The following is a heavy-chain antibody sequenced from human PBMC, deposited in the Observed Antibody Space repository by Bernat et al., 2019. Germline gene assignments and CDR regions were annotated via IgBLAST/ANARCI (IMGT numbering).Heavy chain of an antibody. CDR2: IYYSGST. D-gene: IGHD1-26*01. Sequence: QLQLQESGPGLVKPSETLSLTCTVSGGSISSSSYYWGWIRQPPGKGLEWIGSIYYSGSTYYNPSLKSRVTISVDTSKNQFSLKLSSVTAADTAVYYCARHFASGSYYNYYYGMDVWGQGTTVTVSS. J-gene: IGHJ6*02. CDR3: ARHFASGSYYNYYYGMDV. CDR1: GGSISSSSYY. V-gene: IGHV4-39*01.